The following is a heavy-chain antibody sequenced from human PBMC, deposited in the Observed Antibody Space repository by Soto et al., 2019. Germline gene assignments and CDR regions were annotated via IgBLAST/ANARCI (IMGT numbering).Heavy chain of an antibody. V-gene: IGHV1-69*06. CDR2: FIPVLGTA. D-gene: IGHD3-3*01. CDR3: ARGAFGGGYYANFDH. Sequence: QVQLVQSGAEVKKPGSSVKVSCKASGGNFNSHAINWVRQAPGQGLEWMGGFIPVLGTANYAQKFQGRVTITADRSKKTAYMELTSLISEDTAVYYCARGAFGGGYYANFDHWGQGTLVTVSS. CDR1: GGNFNSHA. J-gene: IGHJ4*02.